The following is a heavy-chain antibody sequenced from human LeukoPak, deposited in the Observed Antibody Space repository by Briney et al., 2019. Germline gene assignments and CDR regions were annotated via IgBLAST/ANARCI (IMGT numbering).Heavy chain of an antibody. CDR1: GFTFDDYA. D-gene: IGHD6-13*01. J-gene: IGHJ4*02. Sequence: GGSLRLSCAASGFTFDDYAMHWVRQAPGKGLEWVSGISWNSGSIGYADSVKGRFTISRDNAKNSPYLQMNSLRAEDTALYYCAKDRAYSSSHFDYWGQGTLVTVSS. CDR3: AKDRAYSSSHFDY. V-gene: IGHV3-9*01. CDR2: ISWNSGSI.